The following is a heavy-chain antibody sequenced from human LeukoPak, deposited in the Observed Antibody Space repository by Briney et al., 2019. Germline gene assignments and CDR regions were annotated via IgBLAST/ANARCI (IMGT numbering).Heavy chain of an antibody. CDR3: ARWSYDFWSGYQRGIYYYYMDV. D-gene: IGHD3-3*01. V-gene: IGHV1-8*01. CDR1: GYTFTNYD. J-gene: IGHJ6*03. CDR2: MNPNSGNT. Sequence: ASVKVSCKASGYTFTNYDIHWVRQATGQGLEWMGWMNPNSGNTGYAQKFQGRITITKNTSISTAYMELSSLRSEDTAVYYCARWSYDFWSGYQRGIYYYYMDVWGKGTTVTVSS.